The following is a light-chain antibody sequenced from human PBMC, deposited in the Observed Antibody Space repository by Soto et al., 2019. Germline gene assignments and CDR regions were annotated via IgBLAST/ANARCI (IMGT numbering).Light chain of an antibody. J-gene: IGKJ5*01. CDR3: QQRSNWPSSIT. V-gene: IGKV3-11*01. Sequence: EVVLRQSPATLSLSPGERATLSCRASQSISRFSAWYQQKPGQAPRLPIYDTSNRATGVPARFSGSGSGTDFTLTISSVETEDFAVYYCQQRSNWPSSITFGQGTRLEI. CDR1: QSISRF. CDR2: DTS.